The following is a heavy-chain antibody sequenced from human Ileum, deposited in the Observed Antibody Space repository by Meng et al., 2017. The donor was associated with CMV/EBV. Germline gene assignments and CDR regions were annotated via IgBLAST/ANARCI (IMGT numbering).Heavy chain of an antibody. CDR2: INPNSGGT. V-gene: IGHV1-2*02. Sequence: VQLGQSGAEVKKPGASVKVACKASGYTFTGYYMHWVRQAPGQGLEWMGWINPNSGGTNYAQKFQGRVTMTRDTSISTAYMELSRLRSDDTAVYYCARDGGSLEWLTCWFDPWGQGTLVTVSS. D-gene: IGHD3-3*01. CDR1: GYTFTGYY. CDR3: ARDGGSLEWLTCWFDP. J-gene: IGHJ5*02.